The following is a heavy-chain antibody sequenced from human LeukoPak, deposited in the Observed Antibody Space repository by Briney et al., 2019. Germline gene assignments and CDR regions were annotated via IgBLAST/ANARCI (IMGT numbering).Heavy chain of an antibody. J-gene: IGHJ4*02. CDR1: GGSISSYY. CDR2: IYYSGST. V-gene: IGHV4-59*01. CDR3: ARDGGRYYYDSSGYRGVDY. D-gene: IGHD3-22*01. Sequence: SETLSLTCTVSGGSISSYYWSWIRQPPGKGLEWIGYIYYSGSTNYNPSLKSRVTISVDTSKNQFSLKLSSVTAADTAVYYCARDGGRYYYDSSGYRGVDYWGQGTLVTVSS.